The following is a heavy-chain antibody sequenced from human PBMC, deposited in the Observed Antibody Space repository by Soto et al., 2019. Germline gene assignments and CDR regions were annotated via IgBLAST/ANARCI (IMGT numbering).Heavy chain of an antibody. CDR1: GFTFSIYA. Sequence: EVQVLESGGGLVQPGGSLRLSCAASGFTFSIYAMTWVRQAPGMGLEWVAGISGSGGGTYYADSVKGRFTISRDNSKNTLFLQMDSLRAEDTAVFYCAKVGKYTYGYEASYFDSWGQGALVIVSS. CDR2: ISGSGGGT. CDR3: AKVGKYTYGYEASYFDS. D-gene: IGHD5-18*01. V-gene: IGHV3-23*01. J-gene: IGHJ4*02.